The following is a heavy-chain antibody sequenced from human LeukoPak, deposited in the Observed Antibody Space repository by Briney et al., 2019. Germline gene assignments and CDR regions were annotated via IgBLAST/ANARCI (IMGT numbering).Heavy chain of an antibody. J-gene: IGHJ5*02. Sequence: PSETLSLTCSVSGGPISNYYWNWIRQPAGKGLEWIGRIYSSGNTNYNPSLKSRVTMSVDTSKNRFSLKLSSVTTGDTAVYYCARTETLTTVTTYWFDPWGQGTLVTVSS. V-gene: IGHV4-4*07. CDR1: GGPISNYY. D-gene: IGHD4-17*01. CDR2: IYSSGNT. CDR3: ARTETLTTVTTYWFDP.